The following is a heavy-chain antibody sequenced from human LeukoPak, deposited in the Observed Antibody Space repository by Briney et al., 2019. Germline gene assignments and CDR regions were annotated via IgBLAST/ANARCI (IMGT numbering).Heavy chain of an antibody. CDR2: MNPNRGNT. D-gene: IGHD2-2*01. J-gene: IGHJ5*02. Sequence: ASVKVSCKTSGYTFTNYDIKWVRQATGQGLEWMGWMNPNRGNTGYAQKFQGRVTMTRNTSISTAYMELSSLRSEDTAVYYCARPHCSSTDCHPPEWFDPWGQGTMVTVSS. CDR3: ARPHCSSTDCHPPEWFDP. CDR1: GYTFTNYD. V-gene: IGHV1-8*01.